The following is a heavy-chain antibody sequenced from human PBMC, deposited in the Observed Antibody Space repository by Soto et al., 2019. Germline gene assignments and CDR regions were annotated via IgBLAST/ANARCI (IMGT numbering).Heavy chain of an antibody. J-gene: IGHJ4*02. CDR1: GGSISSSSYY. V-gene: IGHV4-39*01. D-gene: IGHD3-16*02. CDR2: IYYSGST. Sequence: PSETLSLTCTVSGGSISSSSYYWGWIRQPPGKGLEWIGSIYYSGSTYYNPSLKSRVTISVDTSKNQISMKLSSVTAADTALYYCARLPRDYVWGSYRYHPPDYWGQGTLVTVS. CDR3: ARLPRDYVWGSYRYHPPDY.